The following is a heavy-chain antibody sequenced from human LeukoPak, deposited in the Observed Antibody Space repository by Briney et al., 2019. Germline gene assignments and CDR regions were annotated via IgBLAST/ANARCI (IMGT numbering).Heavy chain of an antibody. V-gene: IGHV4-39*07. J-gene: IGHJ4*02. D-gene: IGHD6-13*01. CDR2: IYYSGST. CDR1: GGSISSSSYY. Sequence: SETLSLTCTGSGGSISSSSYYWGWIRQPPGKGLEWIGSIYYSGSTYYNPSLKSRVTISVDTSKNQFSLKLSSVTAADTAVYYCARGDSSSWYGLYYFDYWGQGTLVTVSS. CDR3: ARGDSSSWYGLYYFDY.